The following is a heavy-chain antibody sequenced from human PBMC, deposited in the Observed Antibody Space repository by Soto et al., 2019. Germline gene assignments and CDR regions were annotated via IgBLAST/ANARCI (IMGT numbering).Heavy chain of an antibody. V-gene: IGHV4-34*01. CDR3: ARVERGTATTVVDAFDI. Sequence: QVQLQQWGAGLLKPSETLSLTCAVYGGFVSSGSYYWSWIRQPPGKGLYWIGEMSHSGGNHFNPSLKSRVTISVDTSKNQFSLKMSSVTAADTALYYCARVERGTATTVVDAFDIWGPGTMVTVSS. D-gene: IGHD1-1*01. CDR2: MSHSGGN. CDR1: GGFVSSGSYY. J-gene: IGHJ3*02.